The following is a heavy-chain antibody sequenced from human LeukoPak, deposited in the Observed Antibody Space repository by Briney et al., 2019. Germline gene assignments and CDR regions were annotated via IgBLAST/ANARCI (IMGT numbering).Heavy chain of an antibody. V-gene: IGHV4-59*01. J-gene: IGHJ6*03. D-gene: IGHD2-2*01. CDR1: GGSISSYY. Sequence: SETLSLTCTVSGGSISSYYWSWIRQPPGKGLEWIGYIYYSGSTNYNPSLKSRVTISVDTSKNQFSLKLSSVTAADTAVYYCARAPRTPRYCSSTSCYHGGYYYYYYMDVWGKRTTVTVSS. CDR3: ARAPRTPRYCSSTSCYHGGYYYYYYMDV. CDR2: IYYSGST.